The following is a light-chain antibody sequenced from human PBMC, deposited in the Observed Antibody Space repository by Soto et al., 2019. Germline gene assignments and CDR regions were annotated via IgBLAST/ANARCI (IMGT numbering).Light chain of an antibody. J-gene: IGKJ4*01. CDR3: QSERGAALT. CDR2: ATS. Sequence: DIQMTQSPSSLSASVGDRVTITCRASQDISNSLAWYQQKPGKVPKVLIYATSILQSGVPARFSGSGSGTDFTLTISSLQPEDVATCDCQSERGAALTGGGGTKVEI. V-gene: IGKV1-27*01. CDR1: QDISNS.